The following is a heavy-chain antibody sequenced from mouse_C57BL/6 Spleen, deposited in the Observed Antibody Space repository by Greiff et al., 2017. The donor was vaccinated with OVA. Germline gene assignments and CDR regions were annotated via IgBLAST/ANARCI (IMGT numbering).Heavy chain of an antibody. D-gene: IGHD2-5*01. CDR2: LWSGGST. Sequence: QVQLKESGPGLVQPSQSLSITCTVSGFSLTSYGVHWVRQSPGKGLEWLGVLWSGGSTDYNAAFISRLSISKDNSKSQVFFKMNSLQTDATAIYFCARDYSNLGDYWGQRTSVSFSS. V-gene: IGHV2-2*01. CDR3: ARDYSNLGDY. J-gene: IGHJ4*01. CDR1: GFSLTSYG.